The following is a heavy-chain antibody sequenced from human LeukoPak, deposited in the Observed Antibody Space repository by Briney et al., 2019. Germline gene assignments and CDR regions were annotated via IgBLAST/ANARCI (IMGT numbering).Heavy chain of an antibody. J-gene: IGHJ6*02. CDR3: AATYCGGDCYSYYYYGMDV. V-gene: IGHV1-69*04. D-gene: IGHD2-21*02. Sequence: GASVNVSCKASGGTFSSYAISWVRQAPGQGLEWMGRIIPILGIANYAQKFQGRVTITADKSTSTAYMELCSLRSEDTVVYYCAATYCGGDCYSYYYYGMDVWGQGTTVTVSS. CDR2: IIPILGIA. CDR1: GGTFSSYA.